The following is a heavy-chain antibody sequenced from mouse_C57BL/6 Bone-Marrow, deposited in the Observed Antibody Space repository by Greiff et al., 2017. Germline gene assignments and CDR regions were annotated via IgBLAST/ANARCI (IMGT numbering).Heavy chain of an antibody. CDR1: GYAFSSSW. V-gene: IGHV1-82*01. J-gene: IGHJ4*01. CDR3: ARGAYYSNIYAMDY. D-gene: IGHD2-5*01. Sequence: QVQLQQSGPELVKPGASVKISCKASGYAFSSSWMNWVKQRPGKGLEWIGRIYPGDGDTNYNGKFKGKATLTADKSSSTAYMQLSSLTSEDSAVYFCARGAYYSNIYAMDYWGQGTSVTVSS. CDR2: IYPGDGDT.